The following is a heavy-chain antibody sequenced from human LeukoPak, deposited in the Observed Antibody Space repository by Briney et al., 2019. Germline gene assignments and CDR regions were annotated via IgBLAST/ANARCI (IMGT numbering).Heavy chain of an antibody. CDR2: VDYSGRH. CDR1: GRSISSSTYY. J-gene: IGHJ4*02. D-gene: IGHD3-22*01. V-gene: IGHV4-39*07. Sequence: SESLSLTCTVAGRSISSSTYYWGWIRQPPGKGLEWFGDVDYSGRHNYSRSLKSRVNTSVGTSRNQFCLALGSRTAADTAVYYCAREHYDSSGYYPFDYWGQGTLVTVSS. CDR3: AREHYDSSGYYPFDY.